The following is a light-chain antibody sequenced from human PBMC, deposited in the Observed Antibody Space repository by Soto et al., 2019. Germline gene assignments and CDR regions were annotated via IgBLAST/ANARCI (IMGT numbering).Light chain of an antibody. CDR1: QSVSTY. CDR2: DAS. V-gene: IGKV3-11*01. J-gene: IGKJ5*01. CDR3: QQRSEWPIT. Sequence: EIVLTQSPATLSLSPGERAALSCRASQSVSTYLAWYQQKFGQAPRLLIYDASNRATGIPARFSGSGSGTDFTLTISSLEPEDFAVYYCQQRSEWPITFGQGTRLEI.